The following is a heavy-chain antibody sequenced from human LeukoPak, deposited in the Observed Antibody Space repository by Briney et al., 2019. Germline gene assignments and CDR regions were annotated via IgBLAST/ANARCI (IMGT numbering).Heavy chain of an antibody. Sequence: SETLSLTCTVSGGSISSYYWTWIRQSPGKGLEWIGYIHYSGSTNYNPSLKSRVTISVDTSKNQVSLRLSSVTAADTAVYYCTRAPRDDYCDNWGREPWSPSPQ. CDR3: TRAPRDDYCDN. CDR2: IHYSGST. J-gene: IGHJ4*02. CDR1: GGSISSYY. V-gene: IGHV4-59*08. D-gene: IGHD5-24*01.